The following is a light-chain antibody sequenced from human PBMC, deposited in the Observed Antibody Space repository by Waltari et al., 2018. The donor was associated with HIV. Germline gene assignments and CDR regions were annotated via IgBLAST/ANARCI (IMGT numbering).Light chain of an antibody. CDR3: QTWGTDNRV. Sequence: QLVLTQSPSASASLGAAVKLTRTLNSGHSGDAIAWHQHQPGQGPRLLIKVNSEGTHIKGDGIPDRFSGPGSGAERYLTISSLQSEDESDYFCQTWGTDNRVFGGGTKLTVL. CDR1: SGHSGDA. CDR2: VNSEGTH. J-gene: IGLJ3*02. V-gene: IGLV4-69*01.